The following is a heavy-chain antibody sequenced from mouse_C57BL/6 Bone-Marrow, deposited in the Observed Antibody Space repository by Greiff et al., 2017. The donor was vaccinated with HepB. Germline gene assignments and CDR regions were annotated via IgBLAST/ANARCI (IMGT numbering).Heavy chain of an antibody. D-gene: IGHD1-1*01. CDR3: ARRAFYYGSSHWYVDV. J-gene: IGHJ1*03. V-gene: IGHV1-59*01. CDR1: GYTFTSYW. CDR2: IDPSDSYT. Sequence: VQLQQPGAELVRPGTSVKLSCKASGYTFTSYWMHWVKQRPGQGLEWIGVIDPSDSYTNYNQKFKGKATLTVDTSSSTAYMQLSSLTSEDSAVYYCARRAFYYGSSHWYVDVWGTGTTVTVSS.